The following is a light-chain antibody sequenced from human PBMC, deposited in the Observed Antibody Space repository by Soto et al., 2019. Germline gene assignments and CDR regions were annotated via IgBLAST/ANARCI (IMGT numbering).Light chain of an antibody. V-gene: IGLV1-44*01. J-gene: IGLJ3*02. CDR2: SNN. Sequence: QSVLTQPPSMSGTPGQRVTISCSGSSSNIGSNTVNWYQQLPGTAPKLLIYSNNQRPSGVPDRFSGSRSGTSASLAISGLQSEDEADYYCAAWDGSLNGVVFGGGTKVTVL. CDR1: SSNIGSNT. CDR3: AAWDGSLNGVV.